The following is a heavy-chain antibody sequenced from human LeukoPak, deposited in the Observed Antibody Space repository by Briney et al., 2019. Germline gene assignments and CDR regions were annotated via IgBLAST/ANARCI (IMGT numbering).Heavy chain of an antibody. Sequence: ASVKVSCKASGYTFTSYDINWVRQATGQGLEWMGWMNPNSGNTGYAQKFQGRVTMTRNTSISTAYMELSSLRSEDTAVYYCARGLGRTMVRGVRKWGDYWGQGTLVTVSS. D-gene: IGHD3-10*01. CDR3: ARGLGRTMVRGVRKWGDY. CDR2: MNPNSGNT. J-gene: IGHJ4*02. V-gene: IGHV1-8*01. CDR1: GYTFTSYD.